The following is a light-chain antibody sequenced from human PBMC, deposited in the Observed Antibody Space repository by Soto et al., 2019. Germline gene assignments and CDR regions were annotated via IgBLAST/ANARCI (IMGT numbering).Light chain of an antibody. CDR2: YDD. V-gene: IGLV3-21*04. Sequence: SYELTQPPSVSVAPGATARIPCGGNNIGTKNVHGYQQKPGQAPVLVIYYDDDRPSEIPERFSGSNSGNAATLTISRVEAGDEADYYCQVWADISDRVVFGGGTKLTVL. J-gene: IGLJ2*01. CDR3: QVWADISDRVV. CDR1: NIGTKN.